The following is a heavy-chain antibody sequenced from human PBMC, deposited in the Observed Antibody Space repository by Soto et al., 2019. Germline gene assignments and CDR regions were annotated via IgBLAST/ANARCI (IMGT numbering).Heavy chain of an antibody. V-gene: IGHV3-30-3*01. D-gene: IGHD1-1*01. CDR1: GFTFSNNA. CDR2: ISYDGSNK. J-gene: IGHJ6*02. Sequence: LRLSCAASGFTFSNNAMDWVRQAPGKGLEWVAVISYDGSNKYIAESVKGRFTISRDNSKNTLFLQMNSLRAEDTAVYYCARGTTTSAFSAMDVWGQGTTVTVSS. CDR3: ARGTTTSAFSAMDV.